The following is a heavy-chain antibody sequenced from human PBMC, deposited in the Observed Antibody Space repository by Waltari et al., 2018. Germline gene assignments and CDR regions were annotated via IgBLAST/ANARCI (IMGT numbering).Heavy chain of an antibody. V-gene: IGHV4-34*01. CDR1: GGSFSGYY. J-gene: IGHJ6*02. D-gene: IGHD6-19*01. Sequence: QVQLQQWGAGLLKPSETLSLTCVVYGGSFSGYYWCWVRQPPGKGLEWIGEINTSGSTNYNPSLKSRITMSVDTSNQFSLKLSSVTAADTAVYYCARGPPGYSSGWYGLDVWGQGTTVTVSS. CDR3: ARGPPGYSSGWYGLDV. CDR2: INTSGST.